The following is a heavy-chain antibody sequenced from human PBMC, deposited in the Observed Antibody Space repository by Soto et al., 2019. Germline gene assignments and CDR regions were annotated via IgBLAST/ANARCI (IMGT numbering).Heavy chain of an antibody. CDR1: GGSISSGGYY. CDR3: AREPVYYYYGMDV. J-gene: IGHJ6*02. Sequence: PSETLSLTCTVSGGSISSGGYYWSWIRQHPGKGLEWIGYIYYSGSTYYNPSLKSRVTISVDTSKNQFSLKLSSVTAADTAVYYCAREPVYYYYGMDVWGQGTTVTVSS. D-gene: IGHD2-2*01. V-gene: IGHV4-31*03. CDR2: IYYSGST.